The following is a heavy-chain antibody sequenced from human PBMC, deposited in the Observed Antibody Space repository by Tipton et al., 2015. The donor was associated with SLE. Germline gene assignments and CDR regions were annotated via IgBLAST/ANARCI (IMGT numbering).Heavy chain of an antibody. CDR3: ARLEYSGYDGPLY. CDR1: GFSISSGYY. J-gene: IGHJ4*02. Sequence: TLSLTCGVSGFSISSGYYLGWIRQPPGKGLEWIGSLAHSGSSSYNPSLKGRVTIPLDTSKNEFYLKLTSVTAADTAVYYCARLEYSGYDGPLYWGQGTLVTVSS. V-gene: IGHV4-38-2*01. D-gene: IGHD5-12*01. CDR2: LAHSGSS.